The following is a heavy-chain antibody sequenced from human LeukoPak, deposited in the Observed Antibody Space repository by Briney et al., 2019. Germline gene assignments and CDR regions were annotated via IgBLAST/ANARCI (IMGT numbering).Heavy chain of an antibody. CDR2: ISGSGGST. J-gene: IGHJ4*02. V-gene: IGHV3-23*01. CDR3: AKAPSIYTTSWWNY. D-gene: IGHD2-15*01. Sequence: GGSLRLSCEVSGFTINTYAMSWVRQVPGKGLEWVSAISGSGGSTHYADSVKGRFTISRDISKNTLYLQLNSLRAEDTAVYYCAKAPSIYTTSWWNYWGQGILVTVSS. CDR1: GFTINTYA.